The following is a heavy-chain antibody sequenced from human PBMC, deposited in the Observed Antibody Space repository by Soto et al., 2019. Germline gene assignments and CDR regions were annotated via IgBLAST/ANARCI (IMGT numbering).Heavy chain of an antibody. V-gene: IGHV3-30*18. Sequence: GWSLRLSFAAFGVTLSIYRMQAVCQSPGNALECMAVIYYDGRNKYYADSVKGRFTISRNNSTNKMYLQMNTLRAEDKAVHYCAKDQNRVGFIDVVVNANYGLPVWGQGTTVTVYS. CDR3: AKDQNRVGFIDVVVNANYGLPV. J-gene: IGHJ6*02. CDR2: IYYDGRNK. CDR1: GVTLSIYR. D-gene: IGHD2-21*01.